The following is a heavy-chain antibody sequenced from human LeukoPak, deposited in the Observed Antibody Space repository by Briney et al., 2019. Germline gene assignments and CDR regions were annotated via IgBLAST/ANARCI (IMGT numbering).Heavy chain of an antibody. D-gene: IGHD2-2*02. CDR1: VFTFDDYA. Sequence: GGSLRLSCAASVFTFDDYAMHWVRQAPGKGLEWVSRISWDGGSKYYADSVKGRFTITRDNSKTSLYLQMNSLRAEDTALYYCAKDSRGVVPAAIDYWGQGTLVTVSS. J-gene: IGHJ4*02. CDR3: AKDSRGVVPAAIDY. V-gene: IGHV3-43D*04. CDR2: ISWDGGSK.